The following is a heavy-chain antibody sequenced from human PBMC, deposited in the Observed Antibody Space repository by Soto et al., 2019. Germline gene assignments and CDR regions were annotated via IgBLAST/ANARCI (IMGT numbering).Heavy chain of an antibody. CDR1: GYTFTSYG. CDR3: ARGRYGDY. CDR2: ISAHNGNT. D-gene: IGHD1-1*01. Sequence: QVHLVQSGAEVKKPGASVKVSCKASGYTFTSYGITWVRQAPGQGLEWMGWISAHNGNTDNAQKLQGRVIVTRDTSTSTAYMELSSLISDDTAVYYCARGRYGDYWGQGALVTVSS. J-gene: IGHJ4*02. V-gene: IGHV1-18*01.